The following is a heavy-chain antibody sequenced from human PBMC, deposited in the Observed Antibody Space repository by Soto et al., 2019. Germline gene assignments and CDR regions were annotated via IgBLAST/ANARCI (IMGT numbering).Heavy chain of an antibody. J-gene: IGHJ4*02. D-gene: IGHD6-19*01. V-gene: IGHV3-23*01. CDR3: AKGRLFDY. CDR1: GFTFSTYV. Sequence: VQLLESGGGLVQPGGSLRLSCAASGFTFSTYVMSWVRQAPGKGLEWVSGISGSGSSTYYADSVKGRFTISRDNSKNTLYMQMNSLRAEDTAVYYCAKGRLFDYWGQGTLVTVSS. CDR2: ISGSGSST.